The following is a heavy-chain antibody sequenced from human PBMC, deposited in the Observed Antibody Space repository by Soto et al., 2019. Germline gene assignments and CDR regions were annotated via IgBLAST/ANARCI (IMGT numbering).Heavy chain of an antibody. Sequence: QVQLVQSGAEEKKPGASVKVSCKASGYTFTSYAMHWVRQAPGQRLEWMGWINAGNGNTKYSQKFQGRVTITRDTSASTSDMELSSLRSEDTAVYYCARVLVGATPVDYWGQGTLVTVSS. CDR2: INAGNGNT. V-gene: IGHV1-3*05. J-gene: IGHJ4*02. CDR1: GYTFTSYA. CDR3: ARVLVGATPVDY. D-gene: IGHD1-26*01.